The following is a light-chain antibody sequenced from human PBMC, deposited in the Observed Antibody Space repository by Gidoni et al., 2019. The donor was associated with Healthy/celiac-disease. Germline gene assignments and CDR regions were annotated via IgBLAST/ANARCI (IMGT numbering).Light chain of an antibody. CDR1: SGSIASNY. CDR3: QSYDSINQGV. CDR2: EHN. Sequence: NFMLTQPHSVSESQGKTVTISCPRSSGSIASNYVQLYQQRPGSSPTTVIYEHNQRPSGVPDRFSGSIDSSSNSASLTISGLKTEDESDYYCQSYDSINQGVFGGGTKLTVL. J-gene: IGLJ2*01. V-gene: IGLV6-57*01.